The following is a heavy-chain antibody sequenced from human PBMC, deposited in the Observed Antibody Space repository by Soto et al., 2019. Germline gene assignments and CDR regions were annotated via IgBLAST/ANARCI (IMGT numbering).Heavy chain of an antibody. J-gene: IGHJ4*02. V-gene: IGHV3-23*01. Sequence: EVQLLESGGGLVQPGGSLRLSCAASGFAFNSSAMAWVRQTPGKGLQWVSAITVAGGGTYYADSVKGRFAISRDNSKKTLYLQMNSLSAEDTALYFGAKWPPSPKMGVTIHWGQGTLVTVSS. CDR2: ITVAGGGT. CDR1: GFAFNSSA. D-gene: IGHD1-26*01. CDR3: AKWPPSPKMGVTIH.